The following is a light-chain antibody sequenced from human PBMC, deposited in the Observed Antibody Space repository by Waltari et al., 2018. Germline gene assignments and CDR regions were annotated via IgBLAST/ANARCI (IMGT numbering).Light chain of an antibody. CDR2: KAS. V-gene: IGKV1-5*03. J-gene: IGKJ1*01. CDR1: QSISDY. Sequence: DIQMTQSPSTLSASVGDRVTITCRASQSISDYLAWFQQKPGKAPKVLIYKASTLQGGVPSRFSGSGSGTDFTLTISSLQPDDFATYYCQQYNTYSRTFGQGTKVEI. CDR3: QQYNTYSRT.